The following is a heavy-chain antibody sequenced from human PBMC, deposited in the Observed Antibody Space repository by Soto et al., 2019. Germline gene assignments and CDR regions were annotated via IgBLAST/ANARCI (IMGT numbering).Heavy chain of an antibody. CDR3: ARVPKVGDTIGGPETFAY. J-gene: IGHJ4*02. CDR2: IYSGTTDGST. V-gene: IGHV3-66*01. CDR1: GFTVSSNY. D-gene: IGHD1-26*01. Sequence: GGSLRLACVASGFTVSSNYMSWVRQAPGKRLEWVSVIYSGTTDGSTNYADSVKGRFTISRDNSKNTLYLQMNSLRAEDTAVYYCARVPKVGDTIGGPETFAYWGQGPRVAVSS.